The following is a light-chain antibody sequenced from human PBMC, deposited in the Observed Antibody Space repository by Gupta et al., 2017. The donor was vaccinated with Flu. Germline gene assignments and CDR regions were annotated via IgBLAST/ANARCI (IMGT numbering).Light chain of an antibody. CDR1: ISNIGSNT. Sequence: QSVLTPPLSASGTPGQRVTVSCSGSISNIGSNTVSLYQQLPGTAPKLLIYSNNQRPSGVPDRFSGSKSGTSASLAISGLPSEDEADYYCATWDDSLNGVVFGGGTKLTVL. J-gene: IGLJ2*01. CDR3: ATWDDSLNGVV. V-gene: IGLV1-44*01. CDR2: SNN.